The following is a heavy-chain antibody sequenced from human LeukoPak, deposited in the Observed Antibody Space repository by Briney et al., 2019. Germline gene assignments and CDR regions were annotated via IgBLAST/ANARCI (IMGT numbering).Heavy chain of an antibody. CDR1: GFTFSSYS. D-gene: IGHD3-10*01. V-gene: IGHV3-48*01. CDR2: ISSSSSTI. Sequence: GGSLKLSCAASGFTFSSYSMNWVRQAPGKGLEWVSYISSSSSTIYYADSVKGRFTISRDNAKNSPYLQMNSLRAEDTAVYYCARGLGSGRHAFDIWGQGTMVTVSS. CDR3: ARGLGSGRHAFDI. J-gene: IGHJ3*02.